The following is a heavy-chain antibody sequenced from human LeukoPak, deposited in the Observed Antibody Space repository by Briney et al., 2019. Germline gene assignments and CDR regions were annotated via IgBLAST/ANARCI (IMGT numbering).Heavy chain of an antibody. V-gene: IGHV3-33*01. D-gene: IGHD2-2*01. Sequence: GGSLRLSCAASGFTFSSYGMRWVRQAPGKGLEWVAVIWYDGSNKYYADSVKGRFTISRDNSKNTLYLQMNSLRAEDTAVYYCARVNTGAFCSSTSCQTSYYYYYGMDVWGQGTTVTVSS. CDR1: GFTFSSYG. CDR3: ARVNTGAFCSSTSCQTSYYYYYGMDV. J-gene: IGHJ6*02. CDR2: IWYDGSNK.